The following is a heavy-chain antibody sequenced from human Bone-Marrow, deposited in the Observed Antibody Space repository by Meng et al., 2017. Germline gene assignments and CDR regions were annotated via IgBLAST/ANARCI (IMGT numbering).Heavy chain of an antibody. CDR2: IYTSEST. J-gene: IGHJ4*02. CDR1: GGYISSYD. V-gene: IGHV4-4*07. CDR3: ARHGDTAMVVGIDY. Sequence: APLQEPRPVLGKASQSMARSCSVAGGYISSYDWRWIRQPDGKGLQWIGSIYTSESTNYSPSLKSRVTMSVDTSKNQFSLKLSSVTAADTAVYYCARHGDTAMVVGIDYWGQGTLVTVSS. D-gene: IGHD5-18*01.